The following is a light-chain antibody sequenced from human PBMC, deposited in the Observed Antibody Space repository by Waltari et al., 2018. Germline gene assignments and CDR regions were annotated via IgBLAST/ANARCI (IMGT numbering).Light chain of an antibody. J-gene: IGLJ1*01. Sequence: QSVLTQPPSVSGAPGQRVTISCTGSSSNFGAGYDVHWYQQLPGTAPKVLICENVSRPSGCPDRFSGAKSGTSACLAITGLQAEDEADYDCQSYDTGLKGYVFGTGTKVTVL. CDR3: QSYDTGLKGYV. V-gene: IGLV1-40*01. CDR2: ENV. CDR1: SSNFGAGYD.